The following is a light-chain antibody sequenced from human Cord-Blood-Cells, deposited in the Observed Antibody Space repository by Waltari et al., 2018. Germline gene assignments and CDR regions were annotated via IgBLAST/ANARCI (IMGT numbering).Light chain of an antibody. CDR1: QSISSY. CDR2: AAS. V-gene: IGKV1-39*01. CDR3: QQSYSTPFT. Sequence: DIQMTQSPSSLSASVGDRVTITCRASQSISSYLNWYQQKPGKAPKLLIYAASSLQSWVPSRFSGSGSGTDFTLTISSLQPEDFATYYCQQSYSTPFTVGPGTKVDIK. J-gene: IGKJ3*01.